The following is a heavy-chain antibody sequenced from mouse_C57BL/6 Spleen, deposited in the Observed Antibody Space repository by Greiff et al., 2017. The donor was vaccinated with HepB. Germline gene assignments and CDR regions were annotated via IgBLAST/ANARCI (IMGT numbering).Heavy chain of an antibody. J-gene: IGHJ3*01. CDR1: GFTFSSYA. CDR2: ISDGGSYT. Sequence: EVMLVESGGGLVKPGGSLKLSCAASGFTFSSYAMSWVRQTPEKRLEWVATISDGGSYTYYPDNVKGRFTISRDNAKNNLYLQMSHLKSEDTAMYYCARDEAYDYDGFAYWGQGTLVTVSA. V-gene: IGHV5-4*01. D-gene: IGHD2-4*01. CDR3: ARDEAYDYDGFAY.